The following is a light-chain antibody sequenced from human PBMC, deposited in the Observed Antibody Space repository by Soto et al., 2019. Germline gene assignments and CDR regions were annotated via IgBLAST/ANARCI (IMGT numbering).Light chain of an antibody. J-gene: IGKJ5*01. CDR2: KAS. CDR3: QQYNSYPIT. Sequence: DIQMTQSPSTLSASVGDRVTITCRASQSISSWLAWYQQKPGKAPKSLIYKASSLESGVPSRFSGGGSGTEFTLTLSSLQLDDFATYYCQQYNSYPITFGQGTRLEIK. V-gene: IGKV1-5*03. CDR1: QSISSW.